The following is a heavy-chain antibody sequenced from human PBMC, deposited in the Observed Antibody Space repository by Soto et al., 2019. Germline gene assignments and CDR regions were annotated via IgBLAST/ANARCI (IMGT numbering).Heavy chain of an antibody. J-gene: IGHJ6*03. CDR1: GGSFSGYY. V-gene: IGHV4-34*01. CDR3: ARDQKVATISYYYYYMDV. Sequence: ETLSLTCAVYGGSFSGYYWSWIRQPPGKGLEWIGEINHSGSTNYNPSLKSRVTISVDTSKNQFSLKLSSVTAADTAVYYCARDQKVATISYYYYYMDVWGKGTTVTVSS. D-gene: IGHD5-12*01. CDR2: INHSGST.